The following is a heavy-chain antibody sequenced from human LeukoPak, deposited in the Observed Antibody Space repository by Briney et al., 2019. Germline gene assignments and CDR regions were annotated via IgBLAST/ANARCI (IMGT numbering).Heavy chain of an antibody. D-gene: IGHD2-15*01. CDR3: ARDGYSDCSGGSCYFEY. J-gene: IGHJ4*02. CDR2: ISYDGSNK. CDR1: EFTFSSYA. Sequence: PGGSLRLSCAASEFTFSSYAMHWVRQAPGKGLEWVAVISYDGSNKYYADSVKGRFTISRDNSKNTLYLQMNSLRAEDTAVYYCARDGYSDCSGGSCYFEYWGQGTLVTVSS. V-gene: IGHV3-30*04.